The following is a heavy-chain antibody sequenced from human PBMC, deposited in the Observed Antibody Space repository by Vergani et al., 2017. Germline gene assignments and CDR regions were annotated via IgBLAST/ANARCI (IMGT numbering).Heavy chain of an antibody. Sequence: QVQLVESGGGVVQPGGSLRLSCAASGFTFSSYGMHWVRQAPGKGLEWVAFIRYDGSNKYFADSVKGRFTIPRDNSKNTLYLQMSSLRAEDTAVYYCARDQVPAAIRLNVGNYMDVWGKGTTVIVSS. J-gene: IGHJ6*03. CDR1: GFTFSSYG. CDR3: ARDQVPAAIRLNVGNYMDV. V-gene: IGHV3-30*02. CDR2: IRYDGSNK. D-gene: IGHD2-2*02.